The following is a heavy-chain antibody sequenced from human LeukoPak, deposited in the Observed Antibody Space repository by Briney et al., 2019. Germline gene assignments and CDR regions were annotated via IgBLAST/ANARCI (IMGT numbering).Heavy chain of an antibody. D-gene: IGHD3-10*01. CDR2: IYYSGST. Sequence: PSETLSLTCSVSGYGIRSGYQWGWFRPPPGKGLEWIGSIYYSGSTYYNPSLKSRVTISVDTSNNQFSLKLSAVTAADTAVYYCASVRRGFGESSKYYSYYYMHVWGNGTTVTIAS. CDR3: ASVRRGFGESSKYYSYYYMHV. V-gene: IGHV4-38-2*02. CDR1: GYGIRSGYQ. J-gene: IGHJ6*03.